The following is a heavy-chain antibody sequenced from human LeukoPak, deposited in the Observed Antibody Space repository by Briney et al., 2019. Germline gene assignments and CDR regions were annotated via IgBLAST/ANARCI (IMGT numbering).Heavy chain of an antibody. CDR3: ARVRPTTYSSGYYYVDY. D-gene: IGHD3-22*01. Sequence: GASEKVSCKASGYTFTSYGISWVRQAPGQGLEWMGWISAYNGNTNYAQKLQGRVTMTTDTSTSTAYMELRSLRSDDTAVYYCARVRPTTYSSGYYYVDYWGQGTLVTVSS. CDR2: ISAYNGNT. J-gene: IGHJ4*02. V-gene: IGHV1-18*01. CDR1: GYTFTSYG.